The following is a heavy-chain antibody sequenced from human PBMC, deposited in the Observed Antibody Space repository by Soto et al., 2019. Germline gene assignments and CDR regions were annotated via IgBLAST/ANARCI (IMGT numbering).Heavy chain of an antibody. V-gene: IGHV4-59*12. J-gene: IGHJ6*03. CDR2: IYYSGST. CDR3: AREGPFPPPYYYYYMDV. CDR1: GGSISSYD. Sequence: SETLALTCTVSGGSISSYDWSWIRQPPGKGLEWIGYIYYSGSTNYNPSLKSRVTISVDTSKNQFSLKLSSVTAADTAVYYCAREGPFPPPYYYYYMDVWGKGTTVTVSS.